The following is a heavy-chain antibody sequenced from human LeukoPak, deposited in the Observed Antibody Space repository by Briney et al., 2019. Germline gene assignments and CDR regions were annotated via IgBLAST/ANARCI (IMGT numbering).Heavy chain of an antibody. CDR3: ARDMVGATDY. V-gene: IGHV1-2*02. D-gene: IGHD1-26*01. Sequence: ASVKVSCKASGYTFTGYYMHWVRQAPGQGLEWMGWINPNSGGTNYAQKFQGRVTMTRDTSISTAYMELSSLRSEDTAVYYCARDMVGATDYWGQGTLVTVSS. J-gene: IGHJ4*02. CDR1: GYTFTGYY. CDR2: INPNSGGT.